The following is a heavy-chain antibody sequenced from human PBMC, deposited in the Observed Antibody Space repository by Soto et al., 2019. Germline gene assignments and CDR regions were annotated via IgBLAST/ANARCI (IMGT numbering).Heavy chain of an antibody. CDR1: GFTFSNYS. V-gene: IGHV3-48*04. CDR2: ISSSTI. CDR3: AREGFRGVMSYYGMDV. D-gene: IGHD3-16*01. Sequence: PGGSLRLSCAASGFTFSNYSMNWVRQAPGKGLEWVSYISSSTIYYADSVKGRFTISRDNAKNSLYLQMNSLRAEDTAVYYCAREGFRGVMSYYGMDVWGQGTTVTVSS. J-gene: IGHJ6*02.